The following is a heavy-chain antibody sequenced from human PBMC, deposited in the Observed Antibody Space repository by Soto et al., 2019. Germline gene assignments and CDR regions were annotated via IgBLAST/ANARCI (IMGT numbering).Heavy chain of an antibody. V-gene: IGHV1-3*01. D-gene: IGHD4-17*01. J-gene: IGHJ6*03. CDR3: ARDTAPSEV. CDR1: VYGNSVYP. CDR2: INAGNGNT. Sequence: CTGAVYGNSVYPGDWVIQDPGQGLEWMGWINAGNGNTKYSQKFQGRVTITRDTSASTAYMELSSLRSEVTAVYYCARDTAPSEVWGNGTTVTV.